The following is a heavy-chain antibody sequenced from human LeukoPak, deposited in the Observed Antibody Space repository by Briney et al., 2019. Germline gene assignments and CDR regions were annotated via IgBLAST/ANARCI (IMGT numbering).Heavy chain of an antibody. CDR1: GVSISSYY. J-gene: IGHJ5*02. CDR3: ASGYCSSTSCPHGNWFDP. V-gene: IGHV4-59*01. D-gene: IGHD2-2*01. Sequence: SETLSLTCTVSGVSISSYYWSWIRQPPGKGLEWIGYIYYSGSTNYNPSLKSRVTISVDSSRNQLSLKPSSVTAADTAVYYCASGYCSSTSCPHGNWFDPWGQGTLVTVSS. CDR2: IYYSGST.